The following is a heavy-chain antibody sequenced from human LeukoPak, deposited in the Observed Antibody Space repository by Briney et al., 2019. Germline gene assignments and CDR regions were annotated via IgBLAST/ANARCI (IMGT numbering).Heavy chain of an antibody. Sequence: SETLSLTCTVSGGSISSYYWSWIRQPPGKGLEWIGYIYYSGGTNYNPSLKSRVTISVDTSKNQFSLKLSPVTAADTAVYYCARSFSGSYVPDYWGQGTLVTVSS. CDR2: IYYSGGT. CDR3: ARSFSGSYVPDY. J-gene: IGHJ4*02. D-gene: IGHD1-26*01. V-gene: IGHV4-59*01. CDR1: GGSISSYY.